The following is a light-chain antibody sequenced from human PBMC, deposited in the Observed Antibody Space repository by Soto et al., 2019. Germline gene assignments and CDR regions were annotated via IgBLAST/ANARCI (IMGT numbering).Light chain of an antibody. V-gene: IGLV2-11*01. J-gene: IGLJ3*02. CDR1: TSDFNY. CDR2: DVS. CDR3: CSYAGSNTWV. Sequence: QSALTQPRSVSGSPGQSVTISCTGTTSDFNYVSWYQQHPGKAPKLMIYDVSNRPSGVPDRFSGSKSGNTASLTISGLQAEDESDYFCCSYAGSNTWVFGGGTKVTVL.